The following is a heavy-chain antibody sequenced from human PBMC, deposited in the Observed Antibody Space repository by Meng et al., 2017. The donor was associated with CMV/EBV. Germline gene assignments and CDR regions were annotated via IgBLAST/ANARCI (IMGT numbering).Heavy chain of an antibody. Sequence: GESLKISCAASGFTFSDYYMSWIRQAPGKGLEWVAVISYDGSNKYYADSVKGRFTISRDNSKNTLYLQMNSLRAEDTAVYYCARGLRGDEHGYNLGYWGQGTLVTVSS. CDR2: ISYDGSNK. V-gene: IGHV3-30-3*01. D-gene: IGHD5-24*01. CDR1: GFTFSDYY. J-gene: IGHJ4*02. CDR3: ARGLRGDEHGYNLGY.